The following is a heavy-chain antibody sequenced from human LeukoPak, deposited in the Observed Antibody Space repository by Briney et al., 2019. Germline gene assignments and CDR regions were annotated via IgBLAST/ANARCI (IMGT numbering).Heavy chain of an antibody. V-gene: IGHV3-21*01. J-gene: IGHJ6*02. CDR3: ARDRTQGVATTRNYYYGMDV. D-gene: IGHD5-12*01. CDR1: GFTFSSYS. Sequence: GGSLRLSCAASGFTFSSYSMNWVRQAPGKGLEWVSSISSSSYIYYADSVKGRFTISRDNAKNSLYLQMNSLRAEDTAVYYCARDRTQGVATTRNYYYGMDVWGQGTTVTVSS. CDR2: ISSSSYI.